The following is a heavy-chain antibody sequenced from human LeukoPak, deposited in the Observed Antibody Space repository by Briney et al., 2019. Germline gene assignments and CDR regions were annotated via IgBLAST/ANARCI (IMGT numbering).Heavy chain of an antibody. Sequence: GGSLRLSCAASGFTVGNNYIRWVRQAPWKGLEWVSVIYSGGDTYYADSVRGRFTISRDSSKNTLYLQMNSLRAEDTAMYYCARDPSAVAANTYGWGQGTQVTVSS. CDR3: ARDPSAVAANTYG. CDR2: IYSGGDT. J-gene: IGHJ4*02. D-gene: IGHD4/OR15-4a*01. V-gene: IGHV3-66*01. CDR1: GFTVGNNY.